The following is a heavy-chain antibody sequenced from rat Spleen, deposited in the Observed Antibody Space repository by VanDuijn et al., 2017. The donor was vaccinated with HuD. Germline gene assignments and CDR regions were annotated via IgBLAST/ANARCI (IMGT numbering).Heavy chain of an antibody. CDR3: ATLVTTVAIYVMDA. D-gene: IGHD1-1*01. CDR2: INTDGGRT. CDR1: GFTFSSYW. Sequence: EVQLVETGGGLVQPGKSLKLSCVDSGFTFSSYWMYWIRQAPGKGLEWVSSINTDGGRTYYRDSVKGRFTISRDNAKSTLYLQMDSLRSEDTATYYCATLVTTVAIYVMDAWGQGASVTVSS. V-gene: IGHV5-58*01. J-gene: IGHJ4*01.